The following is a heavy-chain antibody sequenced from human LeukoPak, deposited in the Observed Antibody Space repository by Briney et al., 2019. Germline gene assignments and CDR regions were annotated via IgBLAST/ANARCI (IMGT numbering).Heavy chain of an antibody. D-gene: IGHD3-10*01. V-gene: IGHV3-23*01. J-gene: IGHJ4*02. CDR2: ITATSSST. CDR3: AKLFKSGTYNNFFHY. CDR1: GFTFSSYG. Sequence: AGGSLRLSCAASGFTFSSYGMSWVRQAPGKGLEWVSAITATSSSTHDADSVQGRFTISRDNSKNTLYLQMNSLKPEDTAIYYCAKLFKSGTYNNFFHYWGQGTLVTVFS.